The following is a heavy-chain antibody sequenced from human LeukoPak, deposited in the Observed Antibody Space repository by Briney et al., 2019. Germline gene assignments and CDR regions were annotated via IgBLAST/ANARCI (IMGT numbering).Heavy chain of an antibody. CDR3: ARGPDCSSTSCYKGDWFDP. J-gene: IGHJ5*02. CDR2: ISSSGSYI. CDR1: GFTFSSYN. V-gene: IGHV3-21*01. Sequence: PGGSLRLSCAASGFTFSSYNMNWVRQAPGKGLEWVSFISSSGSYIYYADSVRGRFTISRDNAENSLYLQMNSLRAEDTAVYYCARGPDCSSTSCYKGDWFDPWGQGTLVTVSS. D-gene: IGHD2-2*02.